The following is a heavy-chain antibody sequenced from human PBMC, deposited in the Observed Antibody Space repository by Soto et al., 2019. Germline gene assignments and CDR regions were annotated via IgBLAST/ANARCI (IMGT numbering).Heavy chain of an antibody. CDR2: ISYDGSNK. J-gene: IGHJ4*02. V-gene: IGHV3-30-3*01. Sequence: GGSLRLSCAASGFTFSSYAMHWVRQAPGKGLEWVAVISYDGSNKYYADSVKGRFTISRDNSKNTLYLQMNSLRAEDTAVYYCARERITIQYYFDYWGQGTLVTVSS. D-gene: IGHD3-3*01. CDR3: ARERITIQYYFDY. CDR1: GFTFSSYA.